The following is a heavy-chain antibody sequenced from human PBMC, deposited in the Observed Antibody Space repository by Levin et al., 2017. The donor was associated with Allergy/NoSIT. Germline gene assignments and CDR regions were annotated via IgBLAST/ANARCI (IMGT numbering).Heavy chain of an antibody. CDR3: ARTSYSGSFRVGYFDF. CDR2: INWNGGTT. Sequence: GESLKISCAASGFTFDDYGMTWVRQAPGKGLEWVAIINWNGGTTGYADSVKGRFTISRDNAKNSLYLQMNSLRAEDTALYYCARTSYSGSFRVGYFDFWAHPTLVTVSS. CDR1: GFTFDDYG. V-gene: IGHV3-20*04. J-gene: IGHJ4*01. D-gene: IGHD3-10*01.